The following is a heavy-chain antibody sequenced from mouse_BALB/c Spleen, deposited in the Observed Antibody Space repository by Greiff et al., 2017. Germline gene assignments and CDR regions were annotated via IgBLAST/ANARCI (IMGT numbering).Heavy chain of an antibody. CDR1: GYTFTSYT. V-gene: IGHV1-4*02. Sequence: VQLQQSAAELARPGASVKMSCKASGYTFTSYTMHWVKQRPGQGLEWIGYINPSSGYTEYNQKFKDKTTLTADKSSSTAYMQLSSLTSEDSAVYYCARTHYYGSRPFAYWGQGTLVTVSA. CDR3: ARTHYYGSRPFAY. D-gene: IGHD1-1*01. J-gene: IGHJ3*01. CDR2: INPSSGYT.